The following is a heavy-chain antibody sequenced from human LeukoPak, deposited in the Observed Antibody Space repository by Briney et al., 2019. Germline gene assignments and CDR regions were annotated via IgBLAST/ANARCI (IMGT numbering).Heavy chain of an antibody. CDR1: GYTLTELS. J-gene: IGHJ6*02. V-gene: IGHV1-24*01. D-gene: IGHD5-12*01. CDR2: FDPEDGET. Sequence: ASVKVSCTVSGYTLTELSMHWVRQAPGKGLEWMGGFDPEDGETIYAQKFQGRVTMTEDTSTDTAYMELSSLRSEDTAVYYCATGGMATINYYGMDVWGQGTTVTVSS. CDR3: ATGGMATINYYGMDV.